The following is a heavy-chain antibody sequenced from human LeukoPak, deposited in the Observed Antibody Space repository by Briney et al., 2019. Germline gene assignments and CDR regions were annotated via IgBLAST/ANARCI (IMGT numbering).Heavy chain of an antibody. Sequence: GGSLRLSCGASSFTFSRYSMNWVRQAPGRGLEWLSYISSGSRTIYYAASVKGRFTISREDANNSLYLQMNTLRVDDTAVYYCARGPVGATPLDYWGQGTLVTVSS. CDR3: ARGPVGATPLDY. D-gene: IGHD1-26*01. J-gene: IGHJ4*02. CDR2: ISSGSRTI. CDR1: SFTFSRYS. V-gene: IGHV3-48*01.